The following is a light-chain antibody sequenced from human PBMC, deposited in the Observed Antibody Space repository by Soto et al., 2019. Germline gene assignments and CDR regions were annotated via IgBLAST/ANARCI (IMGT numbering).Light chain of an antibody. Sequence: DIQMTQSPSTLSASVGDRVTITCRASQSVSIWLAWYQQKPGKAPRLLIYDAASLKTGVPSRFSGSGSGTNFTLTISSLQPDDFATYCCQYDSSFGQGTKVDIK. CDR3: QYDSS. CDR1: QSVSIW. V-gene: IGKV1-5*01. J-gene: IGKJ2*01. CDR2: DAA.